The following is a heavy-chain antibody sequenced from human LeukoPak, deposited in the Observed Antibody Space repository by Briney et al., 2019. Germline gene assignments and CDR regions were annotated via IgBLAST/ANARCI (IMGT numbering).Heavy chain of an antibody. Sequence: PGGSLRLSCAASGFTFSSYSMNWVRQAPGKGLEWVSYISSSSSTIYYADSVKGRFTISRDNAKNSLYLQMNSLRAEDTAVYYCARDAPTYGDYEDDAFDIWGHGTMVTVSS. J-gene: IGHJ3*02. D-gene: IGHD4-17*01. CDR2: ISSSSSTI. CDR1: GFTFSSYS. CDR3: ARDAPTYGDYEDDAFDI. V-gene: IGHV3-48*01.